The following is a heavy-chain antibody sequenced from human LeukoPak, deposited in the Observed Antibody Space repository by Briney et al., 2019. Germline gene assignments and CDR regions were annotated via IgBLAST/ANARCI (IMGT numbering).Heavy chain of an antibody. CDR2: IYYSGST. D-gene: IGHD4-4*01. CDR3: ARGMGDYSNNFDY. Sequence: SETLSLTCTVSGGSISSGGYYWSWIRQHPGKGLEWIGYIYYSGSTYYNPSLKSRVTISVDTSKNQFSLKLSSVTAADTAVYYCARGMGDYSNNFDYWGQGTLVTVSS. V-gene: IGHV4-31*03. J-gene: IGHJ4*02. CDR1: GGSISSGGYY.